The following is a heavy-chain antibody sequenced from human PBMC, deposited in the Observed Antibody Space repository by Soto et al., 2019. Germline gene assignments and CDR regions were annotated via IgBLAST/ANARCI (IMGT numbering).Heavy chain of an antibody. V-gene: IGHV4-30-2*01. CDR3: ARVPDR. D-gene: IGHD2-2*01. J-gene: IGHJ5*02. CDR1: GGSISSGGYS. CDR2: IYHSGST. Sequence: SETLSLTCAVSGGSISSGGYSWSWIRQPPGKGLEWVGYIYHSGSTYYNPSLKSRVTISVDRSKNQFSLKLSSVTAADTAVYYCARVPDRWGQGTLVTFSS.